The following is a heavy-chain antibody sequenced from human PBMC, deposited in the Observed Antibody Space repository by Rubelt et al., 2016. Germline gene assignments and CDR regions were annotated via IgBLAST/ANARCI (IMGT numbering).Heavy chain of an antibody. CDR1: GYYFNSYW. CDR2: IYPGDSAT. J-gene: IGHJ6*02. V-gene: IGHV5-51*01. CDR3: ARHSASSSSGSYYYGPDV. Sequence: MRKPGESLKISCRTSGYYFNSYWIAWVRQMPGKGLEWMGIIYPGDSATRYSPSSQGHVTISADQSTNTAYLQWSSLRASDTAIYYCARHSASSSSGSYYYGPDVWGQGTTVTVSS. D-gene: IGHD6-6*01.